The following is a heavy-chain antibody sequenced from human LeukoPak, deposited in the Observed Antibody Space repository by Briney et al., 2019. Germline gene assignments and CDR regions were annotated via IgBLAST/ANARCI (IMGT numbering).Heavy chain of an antibody. CDR3: ARVDLGGSGYFFDL. Sequence: PSETLSLTCTVSGGYINSHYWGWIRQPPGKVLEYIGYISYTGSAIYGPSLESRVTISIDTSKKEFSLNLRSVNTADTAVYYCARVDLGGSGYFFDLWGRGALVTVSS. CDR2: ISYTGSA. J-gene: IGHJ4*02. D-gene: IGHD3-22*01. V-gene: IGHV4-59*11. CDR1: GGYINSHY.